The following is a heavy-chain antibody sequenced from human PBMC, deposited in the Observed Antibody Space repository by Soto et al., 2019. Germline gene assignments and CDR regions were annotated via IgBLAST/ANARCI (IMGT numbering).Heavy chain of an antibody. Sequence: GGSLRLSCAASGFTFSNYGMHWVRQAPGKGLEWVAVISYDGSNKYYADSVKGRFTISRDNSKNTLYLQMNSLRAEDTAVYYCAKVWRGYSYGFYFDYWGQGTLVTVSS. CDR3: AKVWRGYSYGFYFDY. J-gene: IGHJ4*02. CDR2: ISYDGSNK. CDR1: GFTFSNYG. V-gene: IGHV3-30*18. D-gene: IGHD5-18*01.